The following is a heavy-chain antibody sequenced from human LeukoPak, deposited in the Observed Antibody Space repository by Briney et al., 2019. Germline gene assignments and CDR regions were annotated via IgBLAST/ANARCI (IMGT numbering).Heavy chain of an antibody. Sequence: GESLKISCKGSGYSFTSYWIGWVRQMPGKGLEWMGIIYPGDSDTRYSPSFQGQVTISADKSISTAYLQWSSLKASDTAMYYCARLAHSRDGWGLVGFDYWGQGTLVTVSS. J-gene: IGHJ4*02. CDR2: IYPGDSDT. CDR1: GYSFTSYW. CDR3: ARLAHSRDGWGLVGFDY. D-gene: IGHD2-21*02. V-gene: IGHV5-51*01.